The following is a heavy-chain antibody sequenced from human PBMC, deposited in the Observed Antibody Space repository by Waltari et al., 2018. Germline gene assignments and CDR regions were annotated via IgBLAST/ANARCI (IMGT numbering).Heavy chain of an antibody. CDR3: ARGLTGYSSGWYLTQKGHYFDY. CDR1: GGSFSGYY. J-gene: IGHJ4*02. Sequence: QVQLQQWGAGLLKPSETLSLTCAVYGGSFSGYYWSWLRQPLGRGLEGIGEINHSGSTNYNPSLKSRVTISVDTSKNQFSLKLSSVTAADTAVYYCARGLTGYSSGWYLTQKGHYFDYWGQGTLVTVSS. D-gene: IGHD6-19*01. CDR2: INHSGST. V-gene: IGHV4-34*01.